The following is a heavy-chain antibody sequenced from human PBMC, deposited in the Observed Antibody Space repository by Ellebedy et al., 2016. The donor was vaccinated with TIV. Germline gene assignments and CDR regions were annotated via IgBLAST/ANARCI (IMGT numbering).Heavy chain of an antibody. CDR2: INSDGSST. Sequence: GESLKISCAASGFTFSSYWMHWVRQAPGKGLVWVSRINSDGSSTSYADSVKGRFTISRDNAKNTLYLQMNSLRAEDTAVYYCARAYGSGSYYTMGYWGQGTLVTVSS. J-gene: IGHJ4*02. D-gene: IGHD3-10*01. V-gene: IGHV3-74*01. CDR3: ARAYGSGSYYTMGY. CDR1: GFTFSSYW.